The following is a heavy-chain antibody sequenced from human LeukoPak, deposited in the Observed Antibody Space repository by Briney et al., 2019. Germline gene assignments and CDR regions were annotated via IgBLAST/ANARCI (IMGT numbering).Heavy chain of an antibody. V-gene: IGHV1-69*04. CDR1: GGTFSSYA. CDR2: IIPIFGIA. D-gene: IGHD2-2*02. J-gene: IGHJ4*02. CDR3: ARDPAYCSNTSCYTIEFDY. Sequence: SVKVSCKASGGTFSSYAISWVRQAPGQGLEWMGRIIPIFGIANYAQKFQGRVTITADKSTSTAYMELSSLRSEDTAVYYCARDPAYCSNTSCYTIEFDYWGQGTLVTVSS.